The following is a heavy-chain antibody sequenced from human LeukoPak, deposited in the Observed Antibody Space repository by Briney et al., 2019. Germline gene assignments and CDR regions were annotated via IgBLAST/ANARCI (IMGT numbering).Heavy chain of an antibody. CDR1: AFTFSSYG. CDR2: IWYDGSNK. D-gene: IGHD4-11*01. V-gene: IGHV3-33*06. Sequence: GGSLRLSCAASAFTFSSYGMHWVRQAPGKGLEWVAVIWYDGSNKYYADSVKGRFTISRDNSKNTLYLQMNSLRAEDTAVYYCAKEDYSNLSFDYWGQGTLVTVSS. J-gene: IGHJ4*02. CDR3: AKEDYSNLSFDY.